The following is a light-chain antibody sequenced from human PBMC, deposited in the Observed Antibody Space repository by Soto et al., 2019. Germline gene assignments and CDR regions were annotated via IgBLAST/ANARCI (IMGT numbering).Light chain of an antibody. CDR1: SSNIGAGYD. CDR2: GNS. Sequence: QSVLTQPPSVSGAPGQRVTISCTGSSSNIGAGYDVHWYQQLPGTAPKLLIYGNSNRPSGVPDRFSGSKSGPSAALAITRLQAEDEADYYCQSYDSSLSVVFGGGTKLTVL. V-gene: IGLV1-40*01. CDR3: QSYDSSLSVV. J-gene: IGLJ3*02.